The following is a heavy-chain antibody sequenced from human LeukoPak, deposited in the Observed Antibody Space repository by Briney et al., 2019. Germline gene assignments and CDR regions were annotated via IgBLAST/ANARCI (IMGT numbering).Heavy chain of an antibody. Sequence: ASVKVSCKASGYTFTSYDINWVRQATGQGLEWMGWMNPNSGNTGYAQKFQGRVTMTTDTLTSTTYMELRSLRSDDTAVYYCVRGDYAANWFDSWGQGTLVTVSS. V-gene: IGHV1-8*01. J-gene: IGHJ5*01. D-gene: IGHD4-17*01. CDR1: GYTFTSYD. CDR2: MNPNSGNT. CDR3: VRGDYAANWFDS.